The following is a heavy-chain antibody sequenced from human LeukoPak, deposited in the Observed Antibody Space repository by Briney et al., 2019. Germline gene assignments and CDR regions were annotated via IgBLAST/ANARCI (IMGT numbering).Heavy chain of an antibody. Sequence: ASVRVSCKASGYTFTSYGISWVRQAPGQGLEWMGWISAYNGNTNYAQKLQGRVTMTTDTSTSTAYMELRSLRSDDTAVYYCATTVGCSGGSCYPYWGQGTLVTVSS. V-gene: IGHV1-18*01. CDR1: GYTFTSYG. CDR2: ISAYNGNT. CDR3: ATTVGCSGGSCYPY. J-gene: IGHJ4*02. D-gene: IGHD2-15*01.